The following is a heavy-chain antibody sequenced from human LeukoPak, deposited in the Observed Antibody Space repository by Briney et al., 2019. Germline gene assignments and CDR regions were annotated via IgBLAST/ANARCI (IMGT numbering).Heavy chain of an antibody. J-gene: IGHJ6*03. V-gene: IGHV3-74*01. CDR3: AREDIVVVPAAITYYYYYMDV. D-gene: IGHD2-2*01. CDR1: GFTFSSYW. Sequence: GGSLRLSCAASGFTFSSYWMHWVRHAPGKGLVWVSRINSDGSSTSYADSVKGRFTISRDNAKNTLYLQMNSLRAEDTAVYYCAREDIVVVPAAITYYYYYMDVWGKGTTVTVSS. CDR2: INSDGSST.